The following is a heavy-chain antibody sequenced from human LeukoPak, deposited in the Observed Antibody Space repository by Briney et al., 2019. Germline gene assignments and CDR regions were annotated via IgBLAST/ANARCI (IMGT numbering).Heavy chain of an antibody. CDR3: ACSRDLYSPLDY. J-gene: IGHJ4*02. Sequence: PSETLSLTCAVSGYSISSGYSWGWIRQPPGKGLEWIGSIYHSGTTYYNPSLKSRITISVDTSKNQFSLKLNSVTAADTALYYCACSRDLYSPLDYWGQGTLVTVSS. D-gene: IGHD5-24*01. CDR2: IYHSGTT. V-gene: IGHV4-38-2*01. CDR1: GYSISSGYS.